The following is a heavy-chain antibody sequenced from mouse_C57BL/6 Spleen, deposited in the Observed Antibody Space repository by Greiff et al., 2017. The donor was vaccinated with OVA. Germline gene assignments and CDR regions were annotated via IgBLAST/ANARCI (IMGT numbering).Heavy chain of an antibody. CDR2: IWRGGST. CDR3: ARSNYYYGGRGYFDD. V-gene: IGHV2-2*01. D-gene: IGHD1-1*01. CDR1: GFSLTSYG. J-gene: IGHJ2*01. Sequence: VQLQQSGPGLVQPSQSLSITCTVSGFSLTSYGVHWVRQSPGQGLEWLGVIWRGGSTDYNAAFISRMSISKVNSKSQVFFKMNSLQADDTAIYDCARSNYYYGGRGYFDDWGQGTTLTVSS.